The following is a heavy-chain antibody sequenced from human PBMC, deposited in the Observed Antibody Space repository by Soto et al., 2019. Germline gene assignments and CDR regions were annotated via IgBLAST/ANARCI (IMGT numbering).Heavy chain of an antibody. D-gene: IGHD6-19*01. CDR1: GVSIGSKNFY. CDR2: LYSGST. Sequence: PSETLSLTCTVSGVSIGSKNFYWGWIRQSPGKGLEWIGTLYSGSTFPSLSLKNRVTISVDTSKNQVSLKLRSVAAADTAIYYCATTRGIAVGGSFDYWGQGIQVTVSS. V-gene: IGHV4-39*01. J-gene: IGHJ4*02. CDR3: ATTRGIAVGGSFDY.